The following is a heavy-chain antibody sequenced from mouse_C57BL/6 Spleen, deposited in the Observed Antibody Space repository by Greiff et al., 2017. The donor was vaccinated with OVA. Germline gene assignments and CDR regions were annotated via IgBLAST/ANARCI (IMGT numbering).Heavy chain of an antibody. CDR2: IDPNSGGT. V-gene: IGHV1-72*01. D-gene: IGHD2-3*01. CDR3: AREPYDSYYNYGYAMDY. J-gene: IGHJ4*01. CDR1: GYTFTSYW. Sequence: VKLQQPGAELVKPGASVKLSCKASGYTFTSYWMHWVKQRPGRGLEWIGRIDPNSGGTKYNEKFKSKATLTVDKPSSTAYMQLSSLTSEDSAVYYCAREPYDSYYNYGYAMDYWGQGTSVTVSS.